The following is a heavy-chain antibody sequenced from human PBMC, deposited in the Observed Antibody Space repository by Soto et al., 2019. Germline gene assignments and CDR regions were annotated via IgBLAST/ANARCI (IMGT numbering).Heavy chain of an antibody. D-gene: IGHD3-3*01. Sequence: QVQLQQWGAGLLEPSETLSLTCAVYGGSLSGYYWSWIRQSPGKGLEWIGEINHSGSTIYNPSLKSRINLSVDTPRNQFSLSLSFVTAADTAVHYCARRPLNYDLWSGTAKPFDYWGQGTLVTVSS. J-gene: IGHJ4*02. CDR3: ARRPLNYDLWSGTAKPFDY. CDR2: INHSGST. CDR1: GGSLSGYY. V-gene: IGHV4-34*01.